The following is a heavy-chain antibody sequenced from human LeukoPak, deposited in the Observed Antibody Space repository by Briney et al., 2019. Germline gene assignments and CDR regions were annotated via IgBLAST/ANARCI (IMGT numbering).Heavy chain of an antibody. CDR2: IKQDGSEK. J-gene: IGHJ6*02. Sequence: GGSLSLSCAASGFTFSSYWMSWVRQAPGKGLEWVANIKQDGSEKYYVDSVKGRFTISRDNAKNSLYLQMNSLRAEDTAVYYCAREGREWLWGDYYYYYGMDVWGQGTTVTVSS. CDR1: GFTFSSYW. CDR3: AREGREWLWGDYYYYYGMDV. V-gene: IGHV3-7*01. D-gene: IGHD3-3*01.